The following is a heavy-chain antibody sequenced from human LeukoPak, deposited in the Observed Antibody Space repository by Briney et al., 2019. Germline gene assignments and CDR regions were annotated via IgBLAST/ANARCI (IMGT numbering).Heavy chain of an antibody. CDR2: INHSGST. J-gene: IGHJ4*02. CDR1: GGSFSGYY. CDR3: ARVCDY. V-gene: IGHV4-34*01. Sequence: SETLSLTCAVYGGSFSGYYWSWIRQPPGKGLEWIGEINHSGSTNYNPSLKSRVTISVDTSKNQFSLKLSSVTAADTAVYYCARVCDYWGQGTLVTVSS.